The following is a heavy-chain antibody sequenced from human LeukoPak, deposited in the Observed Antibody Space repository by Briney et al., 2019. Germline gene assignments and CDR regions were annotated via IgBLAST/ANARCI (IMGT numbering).Heavy chain of an antibody. J-gene: IGHJ3*02. D-gene: IGHD2/OR15-2a*01. CDR3: ARSLMTLSDAFDI. CDR1: GGSISSSSYY. CDR2: IYYSGST. Sequence: PSETLSLTCTVSGGSISSSSYYWGWIRQPPGKGLEWIGSIYYSGSTYYNPSLKSRVTISVDTSKNQFSLKLSSVTAADTAVYHCARSLMTLSDAFDIWGQGTMVTVSS. V-gene: IGHV4-39*01.